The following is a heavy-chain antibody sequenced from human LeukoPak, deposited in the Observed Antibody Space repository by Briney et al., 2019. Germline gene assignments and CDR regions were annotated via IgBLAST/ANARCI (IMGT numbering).Heavy chain of an antibody. V-gene: IGHV3-7*01. CDR1: GFTFSGYW. CDR2: IKEDGSEK. CDR3: VRDGRPLDY. J-gene: IGHJ4*02. D-gene: IGHD1-1*01. Sequence: GGSLRLSCAASGFTFSGYWMSWVRQAPGKGLEWVANIKEDGSEKYYVDSVRGRFSISRDNAKNSLYLQMNSLRAEDTAVYYCVRDGRPLDYWGQGTLVTVSS.